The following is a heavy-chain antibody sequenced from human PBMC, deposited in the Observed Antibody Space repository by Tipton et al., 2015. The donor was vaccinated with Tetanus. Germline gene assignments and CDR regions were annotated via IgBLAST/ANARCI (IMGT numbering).Heavy chain of an antibody. J-gene: IGHJ4*02. CDR3: SSGSGTAISED. CDR2: IHFGGDT. CDR1: GASISNNFFY. D-gene: IGHD1-7*01. Sequence: TLSLTCTVSGASISNNFFYWGWIRQSPGRGLEWIGTIHFGGDTAYNPSLRSRVTISVDTSRNHVSLKMTSVTAADTALYHCSSGSGTAISEDWGQGTLVTVSS. V-gene: IGHV4-39*02.